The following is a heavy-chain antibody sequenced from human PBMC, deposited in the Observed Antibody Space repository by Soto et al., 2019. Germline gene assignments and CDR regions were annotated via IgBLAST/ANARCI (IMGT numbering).Heavy chain of an antibody. CDR2: IYSGGNS. CDR3: TTDGIAVAVAY. D-gene: IGHD6-19*01. Sequence: GGSLRLSCEASGLTVATNSFIWVRQAPGKGLEWVSVIYSGGNSYYADSARGRFSVSRDSSKNTLYLQISSLRAGDTAVYYCTTDGIAVAVAYWGQGTLVTVSS. J-gene: IGHJ4*02. V-gene: IGHV3-53*01. CDR1: GLTVATNS.